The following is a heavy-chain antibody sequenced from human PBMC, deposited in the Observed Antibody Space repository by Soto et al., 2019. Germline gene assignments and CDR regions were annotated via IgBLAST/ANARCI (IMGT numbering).Heavy chain of an antibody. CDR1: GFSFGSSW. J-gene: IGHJ3*02. D-gene: IGHD6-13*01. Sequence: EVQLVESGGGLVQPGGSLRLSCVASGFSFGSSWMTWVRQAPGKGLEWVANIKKDGSQISYLDSVRGRFTISRDNAKNSLYTQMNRLRAEGTALYYCAKDVSAGSSSLYLDAFDSWGQGTMVTVSS. CDR3: AKDVSAGSSSLYLDAFDS. CDR2: IKKDGSQI. V-gene: IGHV3-7*05.